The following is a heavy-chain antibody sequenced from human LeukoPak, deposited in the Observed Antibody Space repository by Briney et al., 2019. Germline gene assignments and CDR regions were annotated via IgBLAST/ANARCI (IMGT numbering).Heavy chain of an antibody. CDR3: ARVGVSIAVAGYYFDY. CDR2: IYISGST. V-gene: IGHV4-4*07. Sequence: SETLSLTCTVSGGSISSYYWSWIRQPAGKGLEWIGRIYISGSTNYNPSLKSRVTISVDTSKNQFSLKLSSVTAADTAVYYCARVGVSIAVAGYYFDYWGQGTLVTVSS. J-gene: IGHJ4*02. CDR1: GGSISSYY. D-gene: IGHD6-19*01.